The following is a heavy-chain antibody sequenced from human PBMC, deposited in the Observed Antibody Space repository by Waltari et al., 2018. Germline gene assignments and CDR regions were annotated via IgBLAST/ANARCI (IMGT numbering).Heavy chain of an antibody. V-gene: IGHV4-4*07. J-gene: IGHJ6*02. Sequence: QVQLQESGPGLVKPSETLSLTCTVSGGSISRYYWRWIRQPAGKGLEWIGRFYASGSTNYNPSRKSRVTMSVDTSKKQFSLKLTSVTDADTALYYCARETYGIDVWGQGTKVTVSS. CDR1: GGSISRYY. CDR2: FYASGST. CDR3: ARETYGIDV.